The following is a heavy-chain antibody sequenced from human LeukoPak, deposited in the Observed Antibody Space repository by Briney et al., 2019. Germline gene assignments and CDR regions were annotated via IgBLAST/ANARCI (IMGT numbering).Heavy chain of an antibody. CDR2: IDYSGST. CDR3: ARDRRRDLLHAFDI. V-gene: IGHV4-59*01. Sequence: SETLSISCTVSGGTISRYYWSWIRQPPGKGLEWIAYIDYSGSTNYNPSLKSRLTISLDASKNQFSLKLSSVTAADTAVYYCARDRRRDLLHAFDIWRQETMVTVSS. CDR1: GGTISRYY. J-gene: IGHJ3*02. D-gene: IGHD1-26*01.